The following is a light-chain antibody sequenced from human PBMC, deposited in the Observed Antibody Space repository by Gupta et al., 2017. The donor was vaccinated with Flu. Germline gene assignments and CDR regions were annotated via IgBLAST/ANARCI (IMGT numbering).Light chain of an antibody. CDR1: QSVSSY. J-gene: IGKJ3*01. V-gene: IGKV3-11*01. CDR2: DAS. Sequence: LSLGERATLTCRSSQSVSSYLAWYQQHPGQAARLLFYDASNRSTGIPARFCGRGSGTVFTLTISSLEPEEFAVYYCQQRSNWPPFTFGHGTKVDIK. CDR3: QQRSNWPPFT.